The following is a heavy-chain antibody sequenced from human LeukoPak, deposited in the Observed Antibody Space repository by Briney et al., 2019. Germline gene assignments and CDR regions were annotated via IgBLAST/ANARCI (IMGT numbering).Heavy chain of an antibody. D-gene: IGHD2-15*01. V-gene: IGHV1-2*02. CDR2: INPTSGAT. CDR1: GYTFTDYY. J-gene: IGHJ3*02. CDR3: ATVRGWDAFDI. Sequence: ASVKVSCKGSGYTFTDYYMHWVRQAPGQGLEWMGWINPTSGATKYAQRFQGRFTMTRDTSISTTYMELSSLRSDDTAVYYCATVRGWDAFDIWGRGTMVTVSS.